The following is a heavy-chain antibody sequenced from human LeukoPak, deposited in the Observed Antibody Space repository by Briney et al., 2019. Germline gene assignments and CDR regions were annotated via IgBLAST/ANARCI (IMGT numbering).Heavy chain of an antibody. V-gene: IGHV1-18*01. D-gene: IGHD2-2*01. Sequence: ASVKVSCKASGYTFTSYGISWVRQAPGQGLEWMGWISAYNGNTNYAQKLQGRVTMTTDTSTSTAYMELRSLRSDDTAVYYCARDWTTDIVVVPAAPNWFDPWGQGTLVTVSS. CDR2: ISAYNGNT. CDR1: GYTFTSYG. CDR3: ARDWTTDIVVVPAAPNWFDP. J-gene: IGHJ5*02.